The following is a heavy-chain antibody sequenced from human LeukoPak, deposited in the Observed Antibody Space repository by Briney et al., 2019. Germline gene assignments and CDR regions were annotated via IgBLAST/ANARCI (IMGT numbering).Heavy chain of an antibody. J-gene: IGHJ4*01. CDR1: GGSIGSSSYY. Sequence: SETLSLTCTVSGGSIGSSSYYWGWIRQPPGKGLAWVGSIYYSGSTYYNPSLKSRVTISVDTSKNQFSLKLSSVTAADTAVYYCARGRYSYGGAVGDYFDYWGXGTLVTVSX. D-gene: IGHD5-18*01. CDR3: ARGRYSYGGAVGDYFDY. V-gene: IGHV4-39*07. CDR2: IYYSGST.